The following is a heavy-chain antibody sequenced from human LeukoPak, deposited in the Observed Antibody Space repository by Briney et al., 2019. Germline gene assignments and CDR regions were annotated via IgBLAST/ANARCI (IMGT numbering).Heavy chain of an antibody. CDR1: GGSISSGGYY. J-gene: IGHJ3*02. CDR2: IYYSGST. Sequence: SQTLSLTCTVSGGSISSGGYYWSWIHQHPGKGLEWIGYIYYSGSTYYNPSLKSRVTISVDTSKNQFSLKLSSVTAADTAVYYCAREIRLRSSIEVAGTSPRDVFDIWGQGTMVTVSS. CDR3: AREIRLRSSIEVAGTSPRDVFDI. D-gene: IGHD6-19*01. V-gene: IGHV4-31*03.